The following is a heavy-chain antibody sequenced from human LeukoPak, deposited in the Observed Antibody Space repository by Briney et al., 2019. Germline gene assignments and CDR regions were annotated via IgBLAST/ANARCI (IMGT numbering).Heavy chain of an antibody. Sequence: GASVKVSCKVSGYTLTELSMHWVRQAPGKGLEWMGGFDPEDGETIYAQKFQGRVTMTEDTSTDTAYMELSSLRSEDTAVYYCATVGYGSGSYYSGAHFDYWGQGTLVTVSS. CDR3: ATVGYGSGSYYSGAHFDY. J-gene: IGHJ4*02. CDR1: GYTLTELS. V-gene: IGHV1-24*01. CDR2: FDPEDGET. D-gene: IGHD3-10*01.